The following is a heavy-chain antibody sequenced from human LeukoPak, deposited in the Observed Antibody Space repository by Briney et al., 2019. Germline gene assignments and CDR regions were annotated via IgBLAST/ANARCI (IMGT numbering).Heavy chain of an antibody. V-gene: IGHV4-39*07. CDR1: GGSISSSSYY. CDR2: IYYSGST. Sequence: PSETLSLTCTVSGGSISSSSYYWGWIRQPPGKGLEWIGSIYYSGSTYYNPSLKSRVTISVDTSKNQFSLKLSSATAADTAVYYCTRSLPHFDHWGQGTLVAVSS. J-gene: IGHJ4*02. CDR3: TRSLPHFDH.